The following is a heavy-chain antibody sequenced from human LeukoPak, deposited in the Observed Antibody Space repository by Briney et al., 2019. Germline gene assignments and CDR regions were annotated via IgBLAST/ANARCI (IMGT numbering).Heavy chain of an antibody. CDR1: GYTFTSYD. J-gene: IGHJ5*02. V-gene: IGHV1-8*01. Sequence: SVKVSCKASGYTFTSYDINWVRQATGQGLEWMGWMNPNSGNTGYAQKFQGRVTMTRNTSISTAYMELSSLRSEDTAVYYCAALPRPAGIYSGYAWGQGTLVTVSS. D-gene: IGHD5-12*01. CDR3: AALPRPAGIYSGYA. CDR2: MNPNSGNT.